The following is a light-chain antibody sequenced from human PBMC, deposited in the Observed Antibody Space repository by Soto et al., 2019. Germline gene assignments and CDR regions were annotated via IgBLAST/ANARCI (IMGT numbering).Light chain of an antibody. Sequence: AIQLTQSPSSLSASVGDRVTITCRASQGISSALAWYQQKPGKAPKLLIYDASSLESGVPSRFSGSGSGTDFTLTSSGLQPEDFATYYCQQFNSYPLTFGPGTKVDIK. CDR1: QGISSA. CDR2: DAS. CDR3: QQFNSYPLT. V-gene: IGKV1-13*02. J-gene: IGKJ3*01.